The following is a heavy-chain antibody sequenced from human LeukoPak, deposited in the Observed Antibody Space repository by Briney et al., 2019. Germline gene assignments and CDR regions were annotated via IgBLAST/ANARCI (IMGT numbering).Heavy chain of an antibody. V-gene: IGHV4-59*01. CDR1: GGSIRSYN. J-gene: IGHJ4*02. CDR2: IYNSGST. Sequence: SETLSLPCTVSGGSIRSYNWSWIRQPPGKGLEWIGYIYNSGSTNYSPSLKSRVTISVDTSKNQFSLKLSSVTAEDTAVYYCARYSSNGLDYWGQGTLVTVSS. CDR3: ARYSSNGLDY. D-gene: IGHD2-21*01.